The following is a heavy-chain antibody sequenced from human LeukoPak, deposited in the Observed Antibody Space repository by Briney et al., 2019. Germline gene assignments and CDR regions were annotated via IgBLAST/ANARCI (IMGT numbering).Heavy chain of an antibody. CDR2: IRNKAFGGTT. Sequence: GGSLRLSCIGSGFIFGDYSMSWVRQAPGKGLEWVGIIRNKAFGGTTEYAASVKGRFTISRDDSKSIAYLQMNSLKTEDTAVYYCTRAWGVDYWGQGTLVTVSS. D-gene: IGHD7-27*01. CDR1: GFIFGDYS. V-gene: IGHV3-49*04. J-gene: IGHJ4*02. CDR3: TRAWGVDY.